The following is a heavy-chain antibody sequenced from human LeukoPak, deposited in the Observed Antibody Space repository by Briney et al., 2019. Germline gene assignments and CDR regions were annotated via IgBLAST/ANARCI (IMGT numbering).Heavy chain of an antibody. V-gene: IGHV3-30*03. D-gene: IGHD3-10*01. Sequence: PGRSLRLSCAASGFTFSSYGMHWVRQAPGKGLEWVAVISYDGSNKYYADSVKGRFTISRDNSKNTLYLQMNSLRPEDTAVYYCASIITMVRGVPAGAFDIWGQGTMVTVSS. CDR2: ISYDGSNK. J-gene: IGHJ3*02. CDR1: GFTFSSYG. CDR3: ASIITMVRGVPAGAFDI.